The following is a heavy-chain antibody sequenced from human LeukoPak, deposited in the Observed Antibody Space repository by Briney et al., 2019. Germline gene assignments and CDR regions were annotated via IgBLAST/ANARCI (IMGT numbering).Heavy chain of an antibody. J-gene: IGHJ5*02. CDR3: ARDVYYYDSSGFDP. Sequence: AGGSLRLSCAASGFTFSSYSMNWVRQAPGKGLEWVSYISSSSSTIYYADSVKGRFTISRDNAKNSLYLQMNSLRAEDTAVYYCARDVYYYDSSGFDPWGQGTLVTVSS. V-gene: IGHV3-48*01. D-gene: IGHD3-22*01. CDR1: GFTFSSYS. CDR2: ISSSSSTI.